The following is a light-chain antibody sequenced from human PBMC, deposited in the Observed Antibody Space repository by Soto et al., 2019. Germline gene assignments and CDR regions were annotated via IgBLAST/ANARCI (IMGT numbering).Light chain of an antibody. Sequence: DIQMTQSPASLSASVGDTATITCPASQTIGTYLNWYQQKAGKAPHILISAASSLQNGVPSSLNGAGSGTDFALTINNLQPGDFASYYYLRSYAPPLGFGGGTKV. CDR1: QTIGTY. CDR2: AAS. CDR3: LRSYAPPLG. J-gene: IGKJ4*01. V-gene: IGKV1-39*01.